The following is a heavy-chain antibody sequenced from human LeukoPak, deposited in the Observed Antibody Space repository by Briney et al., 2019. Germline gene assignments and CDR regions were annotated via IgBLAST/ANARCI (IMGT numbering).Heavy chain of an antibody. V-gene: IGHV3-9*01. J-gene: IGHJ4*02. CDR2: ISWNSGSI. CDR1: GFTFDDYA. Sequence: GRSLRLSCAASGFTFDDYAMHWVRQAPGKGLEWVSGISWNSGSIGYADSVKGRFTISRDNAKNSLYLQMNSLRAEDTALYYCAKDMDYYGSGSYQLDYWGQGTLVTVSS. CDR3: AKDMDYYGSGSYQLDY. D-gene: IGHD3-10*01.